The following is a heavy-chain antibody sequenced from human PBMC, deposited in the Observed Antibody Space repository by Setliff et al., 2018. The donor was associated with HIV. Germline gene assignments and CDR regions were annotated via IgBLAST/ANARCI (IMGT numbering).Heavy chain of an antibody. CDR2: IYTSGGA. D-gene: IGHD3-16*01. J-gene: IGHJ4*02. Sequence: SETLSLTCAVSGGSISSYHWMWIRQPPGKGLEWIGYIYTSGGADYDPSLKSRVTISVDTSKNQFSLRLTSVTAADSAVYYCVRAVGSLGSSMGIDSWGQGTLVTVSS. CDR1: GGSISSYH. V-gene: IGHV4-4*08. CDR3: VRAVGSLGSSMGIDS.